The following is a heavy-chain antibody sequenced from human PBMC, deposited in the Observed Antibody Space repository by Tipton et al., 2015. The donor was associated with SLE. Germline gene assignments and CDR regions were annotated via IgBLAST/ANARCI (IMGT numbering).Heavy chain of an antibody. Sequence: TLSLTCTVSGGSISSGGYYWSWIRQHPGKGLEWIGYIYYSGSTYYNPSLKSRVTISVDTSKNQFSLKLSSVTAADTAVYYCARDRLGGPFDYWGQGTLVTVSS. CDR1: GGSISSGGYY. CDR2: IYYSGST. J-gene: IGHJ4*02. V-gene: IGHV4-31*03. CDR3: ARDRLGGPFDY. D-gene: IGHD1-26*01.